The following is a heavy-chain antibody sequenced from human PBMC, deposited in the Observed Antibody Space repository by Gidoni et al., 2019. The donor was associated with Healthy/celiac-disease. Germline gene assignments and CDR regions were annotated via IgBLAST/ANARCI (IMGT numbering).Heavy chain of an antibody. Sequence: EVQLVESGGGLVKPGGSLRLSCAASGFTFSSYSMNWVRQAPGKGLEWVSSISSSSSYIYYADSVKGRFTISRENAKNSLYLQMNSLRAEDTAVYYCASNINYYDSSGSGSLSWGQGTLVTVSS. J-gene: IGHJ5*02. CDR2: ISSSSSYI. D-gene: IGHD3-22*01. V-gene: IGHV3-21*01. CDR3: ASNINYYDSSGSGSLS. CDR1: GFTFSSYS.